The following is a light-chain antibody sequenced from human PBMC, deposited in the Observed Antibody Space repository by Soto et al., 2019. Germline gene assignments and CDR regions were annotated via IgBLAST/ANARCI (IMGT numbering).Light chain of an antibody. Sequence: QSALTQPPSASGSPGQSVTISCTGTSSDIRGYNYVSWFQQHPGKAPKLMIYEVTKRPSGVPDRFSDSKSGNTASLTVSGLQAEDEADYYCSSYAGSNDVFGTGTKLTVL. CDR3: SSYAGSNDV. CDR2: EVT. J-gene: IGLJ1*01. CDR1: SSDIRGYNY. V-gene: IGLV2-8*01.